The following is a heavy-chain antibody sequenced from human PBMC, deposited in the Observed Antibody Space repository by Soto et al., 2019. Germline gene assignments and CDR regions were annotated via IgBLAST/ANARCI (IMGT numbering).Heavy chain of an antibody. D-gene: IGHD6-13*01. J-gene: IGHJ6*02. CDR3: ARERGSSWYGYYYYGMDV. CDR2: INPSGGST. V-gene: IGHV1-46*01. CDR1: GYTVTSYY. Sequence: ASVKVSCKASGYTVTSYYMHWVRQAPGQGLEWMGIINPSGGSTSYAQKFQGRVTMTRDTSTSTVYMELSSLRSEDTAVYYCARERGSSWYGYYYYGMDVWGQGTTVTVSS.